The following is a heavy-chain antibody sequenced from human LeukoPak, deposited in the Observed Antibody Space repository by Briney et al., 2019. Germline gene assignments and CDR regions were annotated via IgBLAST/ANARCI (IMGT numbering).Heavy chain of an antibody. CDR1: GFTFSRYW. CDR3: ARGPGRVAVPATGSFDL. Sequence: GGSPRLSCAASGFTFSRYWMSWVRQAPGKGLEWVANINQDGSAEYCVDSVKGRFTISRDNAKKSLYLQMNSLRAEDTALYYCARGPGRVAVPATGSFDLWGQGTMVTVS. CDR2: INQDGSAE. V-gene: IGHV3-7*05. D-gene: IGHD2-2*01. J-gene: IGHJ3*01.